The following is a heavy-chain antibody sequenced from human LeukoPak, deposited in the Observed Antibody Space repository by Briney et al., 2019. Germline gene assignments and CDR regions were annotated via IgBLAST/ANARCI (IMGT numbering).Heavy chain of an antibody. D-gene: IGHD5-18*01. V-gene: IGHV3-30*04. CDR1: GFTFSSFA. Sequence: PGGSLRLSCAASGFTFSSFAMYWVRQAPGKGLEWVAVISDDGSNKYYADSVKGRFTISRDNSKNTLYLQMNSLRAEDTAVYYCARDHRGYSYGPSDYWGQGTLVTVSS. J-gene: IGHJ4*02. CDR3: ARDHRGYSYGPSDY. CDR2: ISDDGSNK.